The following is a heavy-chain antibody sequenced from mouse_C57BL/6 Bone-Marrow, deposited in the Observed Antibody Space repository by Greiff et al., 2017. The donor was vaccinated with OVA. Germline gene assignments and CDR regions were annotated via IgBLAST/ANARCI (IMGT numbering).Heavy chain of an antibody. CDR2: IRNKANNYAT. J-gene: IGHJ4*01. Sequence: VQVVESGGGLVQPGGSMKLSCAASGFTFRDAWMDWVRQSPEKGLEWVAEIRNKANNYATYYAESVKGRFTISSDDSKSKIYQQMNCLRAENNGIDSCTTAGARYLIDGMDYWGQGTSVTVSS. CDR3: TTAGARYLIDGMDY. V-gene: IGHV6-6*01. D-gene: IGHD1-1*01. CDR1: GFTFRDAW.